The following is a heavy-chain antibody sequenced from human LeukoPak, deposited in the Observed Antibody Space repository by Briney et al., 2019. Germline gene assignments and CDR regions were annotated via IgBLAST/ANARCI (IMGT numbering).Heavy chain of an antibody. J-gene: IGHJ3*02. Sequence: SETLSLTCTVSGGSISSYYWSWIRHPPGKGLEWIGYIYYSGSTNYNPSVKSRVDMSVHTSKKQFYLNLSSLTAADTAVYYCARGGTAVVTPYAFDIWGQGTVVTVSS. V-gene: IGHV4-59*01. CDR1: GGSISSYY. CDR3: ARGGTAVVTPYAFDI. D-gene: IGHD4-23*01. CDR2: IYYSGST.